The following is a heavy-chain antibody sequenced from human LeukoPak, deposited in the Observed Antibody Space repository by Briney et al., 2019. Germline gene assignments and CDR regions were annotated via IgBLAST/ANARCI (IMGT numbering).Heavy chain of an antibody. V-gene: IGHV3-21*01. D-gene: IGHD2-8*01. Sequence: GGSLRLSCAASGFSLSGYWMNWVRQAPGKGLEWVSSISSSSSYIYYADSVKGRFTISRDNAKNSLYLQMNSLRAEDTAVYYCASSSPHMVYAIEYYMDVWGKGTTVTVSS. CDR2: ISSSSSYI. CDR1: GFSLSGYW. CDR3: ASSSPHMVYAIEYYMDV. J-gene: IGHJ6*03.